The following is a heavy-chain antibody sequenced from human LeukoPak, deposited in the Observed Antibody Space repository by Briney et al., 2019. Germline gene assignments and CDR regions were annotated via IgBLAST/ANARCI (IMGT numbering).Heavy chain of an antibody. Sequence: PGGSLRLSCAASGFTFSSYWMHWVRQAPRKGLVWVSRINSDGSSTSYADSVKGRFTISRDNAKNTLYLQMNSLRAEDTAVYYCAKLGYCSSTSCYDYWGQGTLVTVSS. J-gene: IGHJ4*02. CDR3: AKLGYCSSTSCYDY. CDR2: INSDGSST. V-gene: IGHV3-74*01. D-gene: IGHD2-2*01. CDR1: GFTFSSYW.